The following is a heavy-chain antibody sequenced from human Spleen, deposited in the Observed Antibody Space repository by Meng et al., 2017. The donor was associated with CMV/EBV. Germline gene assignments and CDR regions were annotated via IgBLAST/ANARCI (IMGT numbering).Heavy chain of an antibody. Sequence: GESLKISCAASGITFSSHWMHWVRQAPGKGLVWVSRINSDGSRTSYADSVKGRFTISRDNSKNTLYLQMNSLRAEDTAVYYCAKDTTIFGVIGNWFDPWGQGTLVTVSS. J-gene: IGHJ5*02. V-gene: IGHV3-74*01. D-gene: IGHD3-3*01. CDR2: INSDGSRT. CDR3: AKDTTIFGVIGNWFDP. CDR1: GITFSSHW.